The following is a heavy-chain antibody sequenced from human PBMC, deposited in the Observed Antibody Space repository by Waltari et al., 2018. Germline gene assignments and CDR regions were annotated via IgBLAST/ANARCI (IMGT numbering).Heavy chain of an antibody. CDR3: ASIDFWSGYGYNWFDH. V-gene: IGHV3-48*04. J-gene: IGHJ5*02. D-gene: IGHD3-3*01. CDR2: ISSSSSTI. CDR1: GFTFSSYS. Sequence: EVQLVESGGGLVQPGGSLRLSCAASGFTFSSYSMNWVRQAPGKGLEWVSYISSSSSTIYYADSVKGRFTISRDNAKNSLYLQMNSLRAEDTAVYYCASIDFWSGYGYNWFDHWGQGTLVTVSS.